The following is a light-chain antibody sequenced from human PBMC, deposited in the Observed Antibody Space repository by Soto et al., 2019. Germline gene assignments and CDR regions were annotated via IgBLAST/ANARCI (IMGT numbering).Light chain of an antibody. J-gene: IGLJ1*01. CDR1: SSDFGSYNL. CDR2: EGS. Sequence: QSALTQPASVSGSPGQSITISCTGTSSDFGSYNLVSWYQQHLGKAPKLMIYEGSKRPSGVSNRFSGSKSGNTASLTISGLQAEDEADYYCCSYADSTTVFGTGTKLTVL. CDR3: CSYADSTTV. V-gene: IGLV2-23*03.